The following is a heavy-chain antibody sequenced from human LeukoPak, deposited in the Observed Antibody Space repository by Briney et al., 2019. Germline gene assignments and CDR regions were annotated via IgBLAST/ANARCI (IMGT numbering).Heavy chain of an antibody. CDR1: GFTFSSYG. V-gene: IGHV3-30*02. J-gene: IGHJ4*02. CDR3: AKELFNWTPSIDY. Sequence: GGSLRLSCAASGFTFSSYGMHWVRQAPGKGLEWVAFIRYDGSNKYYADSVKGRFTISRDNSKNTLYLQMNSLRAEDTAVYYCAKELFNWTPSIDYWGQGTLVTVSS. D-gene: IGHD1-20*01. CDR2: IRYDGSNK.